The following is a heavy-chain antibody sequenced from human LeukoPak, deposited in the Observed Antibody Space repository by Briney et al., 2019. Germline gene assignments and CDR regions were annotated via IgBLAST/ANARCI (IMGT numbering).Heavy chain of an antibody. J-gene: IGHJ5*02. D-gene: IGHD4-11*01. V-gene: IGHV3-74*01. Sequence: GGSLRLSCAASGFVFSSYWMHWVRHAPGKGLVWVSRINSDGSSTTYADSVQGRFTISRDNAKNTLYLQMNSLRADDTAVYYCARSVYSYYANWFDPWGQGTLVTVSS. CDR1: GFVFSSYW. CDR2: INSDGSST. CDR3: ARSVYSYYANWFDP.